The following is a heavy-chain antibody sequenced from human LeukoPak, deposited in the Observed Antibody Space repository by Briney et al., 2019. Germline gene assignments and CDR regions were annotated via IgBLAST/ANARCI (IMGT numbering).Heavy chain of an antibody. CDR2: IYYSGST. CDR3: ARGPQASRYYGSGIETLLDY. D-gene: IGHD3-10*01. J-gene: IGHJ4*02. V-gene: IGHV4-30-4*01. CDR1: GGSISSGDYY. Sequence: SQTLSLTCTVSGGSISSGDYYWSWIRQPPGKGLEWIGYIYYSGSTHYNPSLKSRVTMSVDTSKNQFSLKLSSVTAADTAVYYCARGPQASRYYGSGIETLLDYWGQGPLDSVSS.